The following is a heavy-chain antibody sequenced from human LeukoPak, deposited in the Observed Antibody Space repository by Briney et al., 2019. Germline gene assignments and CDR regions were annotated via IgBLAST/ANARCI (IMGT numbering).Heavy chain of an antibody. CDR1: GGTFSSYA. CDR2: IIPIFGTA. CDR3: AREGAVAGTGGY. Sequence: GASVEVSCKASGGTFSSYAISWVRQAPGQGLEWMGGIIPIFGTANYAQKFQGRVTITADESTSTAYMELSSLRSEDTAVYYCAREGAVAGTGGYWGQGTLVTVSS. V-gene: IGHV1-69*13. J-gene: IGHJ4*02. D-gene: IGHD6-19*01.